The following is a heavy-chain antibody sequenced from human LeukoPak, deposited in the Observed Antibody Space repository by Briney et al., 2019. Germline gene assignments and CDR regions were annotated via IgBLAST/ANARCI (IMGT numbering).Heavy chain of an antibody. CDR3: ARDCSSTSCSPLDY. D-gene: IGHD2-2*01. Sequence: SVKVSCKASGDTFSSYAISWVRQTPGQGLEWMGGIIPIFGTANYAQKFQGRVTITADESTSTAYMELSSLRAYDTAVYYCARDCSSTSCSPLDYWGQGTLVSVSS. CDR1: GDTFSSYA. J-gene: IGHJ4*02. CDR2: IIPIFGTA. V-gene: IGHV1-69*13.